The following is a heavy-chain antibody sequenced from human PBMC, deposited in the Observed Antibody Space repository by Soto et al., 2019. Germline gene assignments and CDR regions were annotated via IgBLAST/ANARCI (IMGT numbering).Heavy chain of an antibody. D-gene: IGHD3-10*01. Sequence: QVQLQQWGAGLLKPSETLSLTCAVYGGSFSGYYWSWIRQPPGKGLEWIGEINHSGSTNYNPSLKSLVTISVDTSKIHFSLKLSSVTAADTAVYYCARGFAGSYYYYGMDVWGQGTTVTVSS. CDR2: INHSGST. J-gene: IGHJ6*02. CDR3: ARGFAGSYYYYGMDV. V-gene: IGHV4-34*01. CDR1: GGSFSGYY.